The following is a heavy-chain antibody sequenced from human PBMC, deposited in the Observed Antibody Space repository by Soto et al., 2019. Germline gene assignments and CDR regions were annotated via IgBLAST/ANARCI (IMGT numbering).Heavy chain of an antibody. CDR1: GGSISSYY. CDR2: IYYSGST. D-gene: IGHD7-27*01. J-gene: IGHJ6*02. CDR3: ARGTGDFYYYYGMDV. Sequence: SETLSLTCTVSGGSISSYYWSWIRQPPGKGLEWIGYIYYSGSTNYNPSLKSRVTISVDTSKNQFSLKLSSVTAADTAVYYCARGTGDFYYYYGMDVWGQGTKVTV. V-gene: IGHV4-59*01.